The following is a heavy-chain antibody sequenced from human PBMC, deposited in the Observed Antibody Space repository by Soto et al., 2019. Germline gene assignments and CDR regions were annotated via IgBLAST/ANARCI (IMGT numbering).Heavy chain of an antibody. CDR3: AGEKRITMIARFFGPPETFYGMDV. CDR1: GGTFSSYA. J-gene: IGHJ6*01. CDR2: IIPIFGTA. V-gene: IGHV1-69*13. Sequence: GASVKVSCKASGGTFSSYAISWVRQAPGQGLEWMGGIIPIFGTANYAQKFQGRVTITADESTSTAYMELSSLRSEDTAVYYCAGEKRITMIARFFGPPETFYGMDVWGQGTTVTVSS. D-gene: IGHD3-22*01.